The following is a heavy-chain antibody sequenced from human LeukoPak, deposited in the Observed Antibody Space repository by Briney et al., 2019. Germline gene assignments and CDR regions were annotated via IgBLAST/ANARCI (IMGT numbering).Heavy chain of an antibody. CDR3: ARARGSGPFDL. Sequence: SETLSLTCTVSGGSISSGGYYWRWIRQHPGKGLEWIGYIYYSGSTYYNPSLKSRVTISVDTSKNQFSLKLSSVTAADTAVYYCARARGSGPFDLWGRGTLVTVSS. D-gene: IGHD3-10*01. CDR1: GGSISSGGYY. V-gene: IGHV4-31*03. J-gene: IGHJ2*01. CDR2: IYYSGST.